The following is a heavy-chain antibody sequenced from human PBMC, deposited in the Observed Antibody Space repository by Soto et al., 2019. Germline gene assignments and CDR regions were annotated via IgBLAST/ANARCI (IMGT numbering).Heavy chain of an antibody. V-gene: IGHV3-23*01. CDR2: ISSRGGSV. J-gene: IGHJ4*02. CDR1: GFTFSSYA. D-gene: IGHD6-19*01. Sequence: PGGSLRLSCSVSGFTFSSYAMGWVRQAPGKGLEWVSVISSRGGSVYYADSVKGRFTVSGDNANNSLFLQMNSLRAEDTATYYCARDLALAGNYWGQGVLVTVSS. CDR3: ARDLALAGNY.